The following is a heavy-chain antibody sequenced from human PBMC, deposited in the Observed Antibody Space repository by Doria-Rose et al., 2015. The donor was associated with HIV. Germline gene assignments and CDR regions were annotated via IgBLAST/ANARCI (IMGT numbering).Heavy chain of an antibody. V-gene: IGHV2-26*01. CDR1: GVSLSSPGMG. CDR2: IFSDDER. J-gene: IGHJ4*02. CDR3: ARIKSSRWYHKYYFDF. Sequence: QESSPVPVKPTETLTLTCTVSGVSLSSPGMGVSWIRQPPGKALEWLANIFSDDERSYQTSLKSRLTISRGTSKSQVVLTMTDMDPVDTATYYCARIKSSRWYHKYYFDFWGQGTLVIVSA. D-gene: IGHD6-13*01.